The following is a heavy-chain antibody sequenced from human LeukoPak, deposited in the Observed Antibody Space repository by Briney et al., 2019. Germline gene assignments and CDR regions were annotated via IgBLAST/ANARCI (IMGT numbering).Heavy chain of an antibody. J-gene: IGHJ3*02. Sequence: SETLSLTCTVSGGSISDYYWNWMRQPPGKGLEWIWYIYYSGRTNYNPSLKSRVSISVDTSKNQFSLKLSSVTAADTAVYYCARDFRGSVDAFDIWGQGTMVAVSS. CDR1: GGSISDYY. V-gene: IGHV4-59*01. CDR3: ARDFRGSVDAFDI. CDR2: IYYSGRT.